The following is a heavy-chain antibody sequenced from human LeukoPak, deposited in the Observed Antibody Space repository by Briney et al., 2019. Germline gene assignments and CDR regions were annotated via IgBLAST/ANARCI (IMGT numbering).Heavy chain of an antibody. D-gene: IGHD6-13*01. J-gene: IGHJ5*02. CDR2: IYHSGST. V-gene: IGHV4-38-2*02. CDR1: GYSISSGYY. Sequence: SETLSLTCTVSGYSISSGYYWGWIRQPPGKGLEWIGSIYHSGSTYYNPSLKSRVTISVDMSKNQFSLKLSSVTAADTAVYYCARGSDVAAAGTWGQGTLVTVSS. CDR3: ARGSDVAAAGT.